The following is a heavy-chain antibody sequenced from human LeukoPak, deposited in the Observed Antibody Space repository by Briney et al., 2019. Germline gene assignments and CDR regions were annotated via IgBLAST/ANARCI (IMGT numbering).Heavy chain of an antibody. D-gene: IGHD3-22*01. Sequence: GGSLRLSCAASGFTFSSYSMNWVRQAPGKGLEWVSSISSSSSYIYYADSVKGRFTISRDNAKNSLYLQMNSLRAEDTAVYYCARDLYDSSGFDDYWGQGTLVTVSS. CDR3: ARDLYDSSGFDDY. V-gene: IGHV3-21*01. CDR2: ISSSSSYI. CDR1: GFTFSSYS. J-gene: IGHJ4*02.